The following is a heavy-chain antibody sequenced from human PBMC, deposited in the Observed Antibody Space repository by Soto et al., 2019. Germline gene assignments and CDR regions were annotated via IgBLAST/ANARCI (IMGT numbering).Heavy chain of an antibody. Sequence: QVQLVQSGAEVKKPGASVKVSCKASGYTFTSYAMHWVRQAPGQRLEWMGWINAGNGNTKYSQKFQGRVTITRDTSASTAYMELSSLRSEDTAVYYCAGALWFGETGYYYYYGMDVWGQGTTVTVSS. CDR2: INAGNGNT. J-gene: IGHJ6*02. D-gene: IGHD3-10*01. CDR3: AGALWFGETGYYYYYGMDV. CDR1: GYTFTSYA. V-gene: IGHV1-3*01.